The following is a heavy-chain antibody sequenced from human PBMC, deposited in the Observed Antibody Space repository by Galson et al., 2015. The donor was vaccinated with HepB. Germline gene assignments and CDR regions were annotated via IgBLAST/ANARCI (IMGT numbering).Heavy chain of an antibody. CDR1: GFTFSSYA. J-gene: IGHJ6*02. D-gene: IGHD3-22*01. CDR2: ISYDGSNK. V-gene: IGHV3-30-3*01. Sequence: SLRLSCAASGFTFSSYAMHWVRQAPGKGLEWVAVISYDGSNKYYADSVKGRFTISRDNSKNTLYLQMNSLRAEDTAVYYCAREEELIVVAYGMDVWGQGTTVTVSS. CDR3: AREEELIVVAYGMDV.